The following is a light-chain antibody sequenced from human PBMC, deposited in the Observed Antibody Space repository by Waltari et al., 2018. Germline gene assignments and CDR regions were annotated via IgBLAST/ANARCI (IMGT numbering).Light chain of an antibody. Sequence: EIVLTQSPATLSLSPGERATLSCRASQSGSRNCLAWYRQKPGQAPRLLIYSASTRMGGIPDRFSGSGSGADFTLTISSLEAEDVAVYYCQQCAGSPYTFGQGTKLEIK. CDR2: SAS. J-gene: IGKJ2*01. V-gene: IGKV3-20*01. CDR1: QSGSRNC. CDR3: QQCAGSPYT.